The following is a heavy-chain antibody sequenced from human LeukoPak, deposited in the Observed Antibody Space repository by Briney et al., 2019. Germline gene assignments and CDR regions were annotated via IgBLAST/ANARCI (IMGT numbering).Heavy chain of an antibody. CDR1: GFTSSSYW. V-gene: IGHV3-7*04. Sequence: GGSLRLSCAASGFTSSSYWMSWVRQAPGKGLEWVANIKQDGSEKYYVDSVKGRFTISRDNAKNSLYLQMNSLRAEDTAVYYCARGFEGDYFDYWGQGTLVAVSS. J-gene: IGHJ4*02. CDR3: ARGFEGDYFDY. CDR2: IKQDGSEK. D-gene: IGHD3-16*01.